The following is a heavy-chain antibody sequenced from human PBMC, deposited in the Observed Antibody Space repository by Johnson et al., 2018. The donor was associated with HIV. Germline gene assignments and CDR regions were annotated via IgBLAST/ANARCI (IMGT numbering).Heavy chain of an antibody. Sequence: VQLVESGGGLVQPGGSLRLSCAASEFTFSTFSRNAMHWVRQAPAKGLEWVAVISYDGTNNYYADSVKCRFTISRDNFKNRLYLQMDSLRAEDTAVYYCATELSLLRDAFDIWGQGTMVTVSS. CDR3: ATELSLLRDAFDI. CDR1: EFTFSTFSRNA. D-gene: IGHD3-16*02. CDR2: ISYDGTNN. J-gene: IGHJ3*02. V-gene: IGHV3-30-3*01.